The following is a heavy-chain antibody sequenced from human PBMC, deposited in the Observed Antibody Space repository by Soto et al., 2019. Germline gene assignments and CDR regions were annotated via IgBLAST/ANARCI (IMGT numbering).Heavy chain of an antibody. CDR2: ISGSGAGT. Sequence: EVQLLESGGGLVQPGGSLRLSCAASGFTFSSYAMSWVRQAPGKGLEWVSVISGSGAGTYYADSVKGRFIISRDNSKNTVYLQMNSLRAEDTAVYYCAKFLVVGPTGYGMDVWGQGTTVTVSS. V-gene: IGHV3-23*01. CDR1: GFTFSSYA. D-gene: IGHD2-15*01. J-gene: IGHJ6*02. CDR3: AKFLVVGPTGYGMDV.